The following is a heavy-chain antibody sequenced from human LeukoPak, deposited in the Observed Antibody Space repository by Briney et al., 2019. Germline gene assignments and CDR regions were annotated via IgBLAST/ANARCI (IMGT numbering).Heavy chain of an antibody. CDR2: LYSGSDT. J-gene: IGHJ2*01. D-gene: IGHD3-10*01. Sequence: PGGSLRLSCAASGFTVGSKYMNWVRKAPGKGLEWVSILYSGSDTNYCASVKGRFTISRDDSKNTSSLQMNSLRTEDTAVYYCARVGDHFHWYFDLWGRGTLVTVSS. CDR3: ARVGDHFHWYFDL. CDR1: GFTVGSKY. V-gene: IGHV3-53*01.